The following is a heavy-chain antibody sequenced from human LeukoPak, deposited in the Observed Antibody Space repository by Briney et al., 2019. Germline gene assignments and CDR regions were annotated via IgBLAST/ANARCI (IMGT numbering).Heavy chain of an antibody. V-gene: IGHV3-23*01. CDR3: AKAASGNWNDVSDY. D-gene: IGHD1-20*01. J-gene: IGHJ4*02. CDR2: ISGRGVST. CDR1: GFTFSTYA. Sequence: GGSLRLSCAASGFTFSTYAMSCVRQAPGKGLEWVSAISGRGVSTSYADSVRGRFTISRDNSKNTLYLQMNSLRAEDTAVYYCAKAASGNWNDVSDYWGQGTLVTVSS.